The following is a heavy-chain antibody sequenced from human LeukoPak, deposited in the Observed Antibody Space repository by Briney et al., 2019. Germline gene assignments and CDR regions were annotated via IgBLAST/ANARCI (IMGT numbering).Heavy chain of an antibody. J-gene: IGHJ4*02. CDR1: GGSFSTGGYY. V-gene: IGHV4-30-2*02. D-gene: IGHD6-19*01. CDR2: IYHSGST. CDR3: ARRYSNGWYFDY. Sequence: RASETLSLTCTVSGGSFSTGGYYWTWIRQPPGKGLEWIGYIYHSGSTYYNPSLKSRVTISVDTSKNQFSLKLSSVTAADTAVYYCARRYSNGWYFDYWGQGTLVTVSS.